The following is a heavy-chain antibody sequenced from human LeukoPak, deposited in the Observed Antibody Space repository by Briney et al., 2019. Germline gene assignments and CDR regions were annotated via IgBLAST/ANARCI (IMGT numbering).Heavy chain of an antibody. CDR1: GGTFSSYA. CDR3: ARGHRYCSGGSCYSDWWVFDY. V-gene: IGHV1-69*05. D-gene: IGHD2-15*01. Sequence: ASVRVSCKASGGTFSSYAISWVRQAPGQGLEWMGGIMPIFGTANYAQKFQGRVTITTDESTSTAYMELSSLGSEDTAVYYCARGHRYCSGGSCYSDWWVFDYWGQGTLVTVSS. CDR2: IMPIFGTA. J-gene: IGHJ4*02.